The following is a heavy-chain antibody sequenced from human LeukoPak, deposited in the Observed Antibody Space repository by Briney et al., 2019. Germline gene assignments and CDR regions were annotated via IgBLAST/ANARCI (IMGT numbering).Heavy chain of an antibody. D-gene: IGHD3-16*01. Sequence: SETLSLTCTVSGGSTSSYYWSWIRQPPGKGLEWIGYIYYSGSTNYNPSLKSRVTISVDTSKNQFSLKLSSVTAADTAVYYCARLDPGGYYYYYMDVWGKGTTVTVSS. CDR3: ARLDPGGYYYYYMDV. CDR1: GGSTSSYY. V-gene: IGHV4-59*01. CDR2: IYYSGST. J-gene: IGHJ6*03.